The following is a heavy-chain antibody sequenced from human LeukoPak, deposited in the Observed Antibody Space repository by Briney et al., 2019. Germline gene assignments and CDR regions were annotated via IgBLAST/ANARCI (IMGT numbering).Heavy chain of an antibody. D-gene: IGHD3-9*01. J-gene: IGHJ6*02. V-gene: IGHV1-24*01. CDR2: FDPEDDET. Sequence: ASVKVSCKVSGYTLTELSMHWVRQAPRKGLEWMGGFDPEDDETIYAQKFQGRVTMTEDTSTDTAYMELSSLRSEDTAVYYCATERYDILTGSNYYYYGMDVWGQGTTVTVSS. CDR1: GYTLTELS. CDR3: ATERYDILTGSNYYYYGMDV.